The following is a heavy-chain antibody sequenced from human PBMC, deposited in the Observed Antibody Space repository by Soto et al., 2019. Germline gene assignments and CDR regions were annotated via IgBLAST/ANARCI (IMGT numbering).Heavy chain of an antibody. Sequence: PSETLSLTCVVSGGSISSGGYYWSWIRQHPGKGLEWIGYIYYSGSTYYNPSLKSRVTISVDTSKNQFSLKLSSVTAADTAVYYCARQSYSSSWYLTFDYWGQGTLVTVSS. J-gene: IGHJ4*02. CDR3: ARQSYSSSWYLTFDY. D-gene: IGHD6-13*01. CDR2: IYYSGST. CDR1: GGSISSGGYY. V-gene: IGHV4-31*11.